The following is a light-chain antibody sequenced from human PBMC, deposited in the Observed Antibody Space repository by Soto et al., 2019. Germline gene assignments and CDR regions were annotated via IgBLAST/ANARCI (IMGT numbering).Light chain of an antibody. Sequence: DIRMTQFASTLSASLGDRVTITWGASQSISKWLAWYQQKPGKAPKLLIYDSSSLQSGVPSRFSGSGYGTEFKLTITSLQPDDFATYSCQQYDSYSWTFGQGTKVDI. V-gene: IGKV1-5*01. CDR1: QSISKW. CDR2: DSS. CDR3: QQYDSYSWT. J-gene: IGKJ1*01.